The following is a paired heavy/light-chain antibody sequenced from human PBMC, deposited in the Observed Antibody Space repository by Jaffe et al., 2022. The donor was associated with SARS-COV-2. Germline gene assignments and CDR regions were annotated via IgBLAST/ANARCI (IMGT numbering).Light chain of an antibody. CDR3: QQYSSYWT. Sequence: DIQMTQSPSTLSASVGDRVTITCRASQSISRWLAWYQQKPGKAPKLLIYKASSLESGVPSRFSGSGSGTEFTLTISSLQPDDFATYFCQQYSSYWTFGQGTKVEVK. CDR2: KAS. CDR1: QSISRW. V-gene: IGKV1-5*03. J-gene: IGKJ1*01.
Heavy chain of an antibody. Sequence: EVQLVESGGGLVQPGESLRLSCAASGFIVSSNYINWVRQAPGKGLEWVSVIYSGGSTYYADSVKGRFTISRDNSKNSLYLQMNSLRAEDTAVYYCARLLYASTDAFHIWGQGTVVTVSS. CDR3: ARLLYASTDAFHI. D-gene: IGHD2-2*01. CDR2: IYSGGST. V-gene: IGHV3-66*02. CDR1: GFIVSSNY. J-gene: IGHJ3*02.